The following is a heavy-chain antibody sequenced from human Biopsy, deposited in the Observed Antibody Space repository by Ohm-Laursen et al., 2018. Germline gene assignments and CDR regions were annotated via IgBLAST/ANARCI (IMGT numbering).Heavy chain of an antibody. Sequence: GSLRLSCAASGFSFSDYYMRWIRQAPGKGLEWVSYISSGGTTIYYADSVKGRFTISRDNAKNSLYLQMNSLRADDTAVYYCARDNRWSPYHMDVWGQGTTVTVSS. CDR2: ISSGGTTI. V-gene: IGHV3-11*01. CDR3: ARDNRWSPYHMDV. J-gene: IGHJ6*02. CDR1: GFSFSDYY. D-gene: IGHD4-23*01.